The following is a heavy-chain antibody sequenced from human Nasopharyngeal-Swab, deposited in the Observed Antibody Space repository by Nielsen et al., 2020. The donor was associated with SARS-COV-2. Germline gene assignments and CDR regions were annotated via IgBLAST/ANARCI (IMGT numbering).Heavy chain of an antibody. V-gene: IGHV1-8*01. CDR2: MNPNSGNT. CDR1: GYTFTFYD. J-gene: IGHJ4*02. CDR3: ARGRRGLVDAATNEFDY. D-gene: IGHD5-18*01. Sequence: ASVKVSCKASGYTFTFYDINWVRQATGQGLEWMGWMNPNSGNTGYAQKFQGRVTMTRTTSIRTAYMELSSLRSEDTAVYYCARGRRGLVDAATNEFDYWGQGTPVTVSS.